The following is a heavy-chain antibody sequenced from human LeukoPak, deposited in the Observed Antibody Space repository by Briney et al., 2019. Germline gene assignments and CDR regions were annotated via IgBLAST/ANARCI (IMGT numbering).Heavy chain of an antibody. D-gene: IGHD2-2*02. J-gene: IGHJ5*02. V-gene: IGHV1-18*01. Sequence: GASVKASCKASGYTFTSYGISWVRQAPGQGLEWMGWISAYNGNTNYAQKLQGRVTMTTDTSTSTAYMELRSLRSDDTAVYYCARFTRPAAIRGANWFDPWGQGTLVTVSS. CDR1: GYTFTSYG. CDR2: ISAYNGNT. CDR3: ARFTRPAAIRGANWFDP.